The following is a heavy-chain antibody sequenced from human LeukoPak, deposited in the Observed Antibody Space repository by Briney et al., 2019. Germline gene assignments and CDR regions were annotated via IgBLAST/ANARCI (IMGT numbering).Heavy chain of an antibody. Sequence: PGESLRLSCAASGFTVRTNYMSWVRQAPGKGLEWVSVVYSGGTISYADFVKGRFTISRDNSKNTLYLQKNSLRAEDTAVYYCARDPHNSGSGRYFDLWGRGTLVTVSS. CDR2: VYSGGTI. J-gene: IGHJ2*01. CDR1: GFTVRTNY. V-gene: IGHV3-66*01. CDR3: ARDPHNSGSGRYFDL. D-gene: IGHD3-10*01.